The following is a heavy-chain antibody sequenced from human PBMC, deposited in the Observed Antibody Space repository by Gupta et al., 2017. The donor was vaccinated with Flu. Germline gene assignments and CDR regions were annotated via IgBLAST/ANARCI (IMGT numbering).Heavy chain of an antibody. CDR2: IKQSGST. CDR1: GGSFSGSY. D-gene: IGHD5-18*01. Sequence: QVQLQQWGAGLLQPSETLSLTCAVYGGSFSGSYWSWIRQPPGTGLAWMGEIKQSGSTNYNPSLKSRVTISLDTSKNQFSLKLSSVTAADTAVYYCARGRRGRGYSYVAPNYYYYGMDVWGQGTTVTVSS. CDR3: ARGRRGRGYSYVAPNYYYYGMDV. J-gene: IGHJ6*02. V-gene: IGHV4-34*01.